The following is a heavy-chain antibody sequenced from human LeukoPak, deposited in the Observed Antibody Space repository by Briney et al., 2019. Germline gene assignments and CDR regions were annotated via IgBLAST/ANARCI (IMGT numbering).Heavy chain of an antibody. V-gene: IGHV4-34*01. Sequence: GSLRLSCAASGFTFSNYAMSWVRQPPGKGLEWIGEINHSGSTNYNPSLKSRVTISVDTSKNQFSLKLSSVTAADTAVYYCASSEGVAAAGTLYFDYWGQGTLVTVSS. CDR1: GFTFSNYA. CDR3: ASSEGVAAAGTLYFDY. CDR2: INHSGST. J-gene: IGHJ4*02. D-gene: IGHD6-13*01.